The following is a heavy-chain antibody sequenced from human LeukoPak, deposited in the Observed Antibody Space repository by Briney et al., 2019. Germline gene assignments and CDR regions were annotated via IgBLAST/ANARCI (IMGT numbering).Heavy chain of an antibody. CDR1: GGTFSSYA. CDR2: INPNSGGT. Sequence: GASVKVSCKASGGTFSSYAISWVRQAPGQGLEWMGWINPNSGGTNYAQKFQGRVTMTRDTSISTAYMELSRLRSDDTAVYYCARVWHYYDSSGYYDYWGQGTLVTVSS. D-gene: IGHD3-22*01. V-gene: IGHV1-2*02. J-gene: IGHJ4*02. CDR3: ARVWHYYDSSGYYDY.